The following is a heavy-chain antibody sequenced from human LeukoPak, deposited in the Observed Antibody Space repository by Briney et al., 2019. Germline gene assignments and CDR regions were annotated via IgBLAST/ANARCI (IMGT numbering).Heavy chain of an antibody. Sequence: PSETLSLTCTVSGGTISSSSYYWGWVRQPPGKGLEWIGNVYYSGSTYYNPSLKSRVTISVDTSKNQFSLKLSSVTAADTAVYYCARGRHVVWYFDLWGRGTLVTVSS. J-gene: IGHJ2*01. CDR2: VYYSGST. CDR3: ARGRHVVWYFDL. V-gene: IGHV4-39*07. CDR1: GGTISSSSYY.